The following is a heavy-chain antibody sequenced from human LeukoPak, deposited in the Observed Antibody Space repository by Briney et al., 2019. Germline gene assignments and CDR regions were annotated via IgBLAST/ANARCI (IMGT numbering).Heavy chain of an antibody. Sequence: PGGSLRLSCAASGFTFSSYGMHWVRQAPGKGLEGVAFIRYDGSNKYYADSEKGRFTISRDNSKNTLYLQMNSLRAEDTAVYYCAKDRDGAFDIWGQGTMVTVSS. CDR3: AKDRDGAFDI. V-gene: IGHV3-30*02. CDR2: IRYDGSNK. CDR1: GFTFSSYG. D-gene: IGHD5-24*01. J-gene: IGHJ3*02.